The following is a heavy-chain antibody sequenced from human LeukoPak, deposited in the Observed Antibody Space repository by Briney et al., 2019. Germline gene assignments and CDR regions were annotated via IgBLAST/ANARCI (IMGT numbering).Heavy chain of an antibody. CDR2: FYYSGST. Sequence: SETLSLXCTVSGGSISISNYYWGWLRQPPGKGLEWIGSFYYSGSTYYNPSLKSRVTISVDTSKSQFSLKLSSVTAADTAVYYCARKQWVMYYFDSWGQGTLVTVSS. CDR3: ARKQWVMYYFDS. V-gene: IGHV4-39*01. J-gene: IGHJ4*02. D-gene: IGHD6-19*01. CDR1: GGSISISNYY.